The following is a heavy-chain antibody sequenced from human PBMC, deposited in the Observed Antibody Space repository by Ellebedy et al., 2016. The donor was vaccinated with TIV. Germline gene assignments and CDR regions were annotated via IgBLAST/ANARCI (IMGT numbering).Heavy chain of an antibody. CDR3: ARHIGYSNGPSEY. CDR1: GATFSGSA. D-gene: IGHD6-19*01. Sequence: SVKVSCKASGATFSGSAISWVRQAPGQGLEWIGGIIAIFGTTKYAQKFQGRLTITADQLTTTSYMELSGLTFEDTAVYFCARHIGYSNGPSEYWGQGSLVTVPS. CDR2: IIAIFGTT. V-gene: IGHV1-69*13. J-gene: IGHJ4*02.